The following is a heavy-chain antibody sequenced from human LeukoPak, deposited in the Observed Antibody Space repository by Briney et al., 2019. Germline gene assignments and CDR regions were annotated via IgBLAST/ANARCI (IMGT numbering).Heavy chain of an antibody. CDR3: ARARTMITFGGVIVGYNWFDP. CDR1: GGSISSYY. CDR2: IYYSGST. D-gene: IGHD3-16*02. V-gene: IGHV4-59*01. Sequence: KPSETLSLTRTVSGGSISSYYWSWIRQPPGKGLEWIGYIYYSGSTNYNPSLKSRVTISVDTSKNQFSLKLSSVTAADTAVYYCARARTMITFGGVIVGYNWFDPWGQGTLVTVSS. J-gene: IGHJ5*02.